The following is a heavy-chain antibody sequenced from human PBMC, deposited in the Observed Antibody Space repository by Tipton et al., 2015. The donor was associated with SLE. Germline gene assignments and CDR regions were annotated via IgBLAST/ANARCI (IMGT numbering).Heavy chain of an antibody. D-gene: IGHD3-3*01. CDR3: ARDFYDFGVGWEY. CDR1: GFTFSNSW. Sequence: SLRLSCAASGFTFSNSWMSWVRQAPGKGLEWVANIKQDGSEKYYVDSVKGRFTISTDNAQNSLYLQMHSLRAEDTAVYYCARDFYDFGVGWEYWGQGTLVTVSS. J-gene: IGHJ1*01. CDR2: IKQDGSEK. V-gene: IGHV3-7*01.